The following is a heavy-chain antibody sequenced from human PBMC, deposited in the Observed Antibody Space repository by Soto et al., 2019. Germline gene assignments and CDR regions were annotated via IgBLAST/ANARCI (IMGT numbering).Heavy chain of an antibody. D-gene: IGHD6-6*01. V-gene: IGHV4-59*11. CDR3: ARDGGQTAKRSSISLTLWA. CDR2: IYYSGST. J-gene: IGHJ5*02. Sequence: KAAGTLSLTCTVSGVSISGHYWSWIRQPPGKGLEWVGYIYYSGSTNYNPSLKSRVTIPLETSKNQFSLKLSSVTAADTAVYYCARDGGQTAKRSSISLTLWAWGQGTLVTVS. CDR1: GVSISGHY.